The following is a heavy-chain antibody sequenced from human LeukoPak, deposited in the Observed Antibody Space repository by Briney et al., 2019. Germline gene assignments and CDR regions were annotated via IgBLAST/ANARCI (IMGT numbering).Heavy chain of an antibody. CDR2: ITDSSSSI. V-gene: IGHV3-48*01. Sequence: GGSLRLSCAASGFSFSSYSMNWVRQAPGKGPEWLSYITDSSSSIFYAESVKGRFTISRDNAKNSLYLQMNSLRAEDTAIYYCARDRPHSGYDFDYWGQGTLVTVSS. CDR3: ARDRPHSGYDFDY. CDR1: GFSFSSYS. J-gene: IGHJ4*02. D-gene: IGHD5-12*01.